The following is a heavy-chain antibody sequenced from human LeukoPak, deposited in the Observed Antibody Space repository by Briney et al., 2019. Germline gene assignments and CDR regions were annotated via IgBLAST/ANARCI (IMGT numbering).Heavy chain of an antibody. CDR2: MWYDGSNE. J-gene: IGHJ4*02. Sequence: PGRSLRLSCAASGFTFSNYGMHWVRQAPGKGLEWVAVMWYDGSNEYSGDSVKGRFTISRDNAKNSLFLQMNRLKDEDTAVYYCGNLDTPMGYWGQGTLVTVSS. CDR1: GFTFSNYG. D-gene: IGHD5-18*01. V-gene: IGHV3-33*03. CDR3: GNLDTPMGY.